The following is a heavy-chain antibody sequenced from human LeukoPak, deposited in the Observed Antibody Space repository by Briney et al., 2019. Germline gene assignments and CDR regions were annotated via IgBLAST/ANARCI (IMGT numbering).Heavy chain of an antibody. CDR2: TYSGGTT. J-gene: IGHJ5*02. V-gene: IGHV3-66*01. CDR1: GFTVSSNY. CDR3: ARGVTPDWFDP. D-gene: IGHD2-21*02. Sequence: PGGSLRLSCAASGFTVSSNYMSWVRQAPGKGLEWVSVTYSGGTTYYADSVKGRFTISRDNSNNTLYLQMNRLRAADTAVYYCARGVTPDWFDPWGQGTLVTVSS.